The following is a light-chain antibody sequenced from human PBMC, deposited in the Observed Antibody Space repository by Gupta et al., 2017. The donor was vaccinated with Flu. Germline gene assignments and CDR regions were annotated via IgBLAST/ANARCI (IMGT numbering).Light chain of an antibody. CDR3: HQYYIWPYT. CDR2: GAS. J-gene: IGKJ2*01. Sequence: EIVMMQSPVTLSVSPGERVTLSCRASQSVGIKLAWYPQIPGQAPKVLMYGASARPACIPARFSGRGSGTDCTITSSSLKSDDFAVYYCHQYYIWPYTFGQGTKLEI. CDR1: QSVGIK. V-gene: IGKV3-15*01.